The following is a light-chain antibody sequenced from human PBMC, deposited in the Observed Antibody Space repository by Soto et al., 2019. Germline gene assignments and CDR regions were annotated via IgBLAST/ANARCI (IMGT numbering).Light chain of an antibody. CDR1: QDISTW. V-gene: IGKV1-5*01. J-gene: IGKJ5*01. Sequence: DIQMTQSPSTLSASVGDRVTITCRASQDISTWLAWYQQRPGKAPHLLIYDAPRLQSGVPSRFTGSGSGTEFTLTVSSLQPDDFATYYCQHRVFGPGTRLEIK. CDR3: QHRV. CDR2: DAP.